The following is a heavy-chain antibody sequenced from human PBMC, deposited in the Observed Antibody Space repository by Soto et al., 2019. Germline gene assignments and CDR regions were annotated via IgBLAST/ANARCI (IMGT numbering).Heavy chain of an antibody. V-gene: IGHV3-48*03. J-gene: IGHJ3*02. Sequence: PGGCLRLACVASGFDFRSSEMHWVRQAPGKGLEWVSTIRANDESIYSAASVKGRVSVSRDNAKNSPFLEMNSLRVDDTAVYYCARETLRDAMDIWGQGTMLTVSS. CDR2: IRANDESI. CDR3: ARETLRDAMDI. CDR1: GFDFRSSE.